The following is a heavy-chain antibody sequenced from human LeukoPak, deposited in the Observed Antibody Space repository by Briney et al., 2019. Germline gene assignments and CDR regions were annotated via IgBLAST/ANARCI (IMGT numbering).Heavy chain of an antibody. CDR1: GFTFSSYS. Sequence: GGSLRLSCAASGFTFSSYSMSWVRQAPGKGLEWVSSISSTSSYIYSPSPVTARFTISRDNAKTSLSLQLNSLTAQDTPVYYCARAHDAFAIWGQGTMVTVSS. CDR2: ISSTSSYI. V-gene: IGHV3-21*01. J-gene: IGHJ3*02. CDR3: ARAHDAFAI.